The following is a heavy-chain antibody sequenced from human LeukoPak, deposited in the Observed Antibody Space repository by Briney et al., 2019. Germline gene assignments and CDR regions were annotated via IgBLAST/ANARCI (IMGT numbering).Heavy chain of an antibody. Sequence: PSETLSLTCTVSGGSISSYYWSWIRQPPGKGLEWIGEINHSGSTNYNPSLKSRVTISVDTSKNQFSLKLSSVTAADTAVYYCARRWLGYCSSTSCKRLDYWGQGTLVTVSS. D-gene: IGHD2-2*01. V-gene: IGHV4-34*01. CDR3: ARRWLGYCSSTSCKRLDY. CDR1: GGSISSYY. J-gene: IGHJ4*02. CDR2: INHSGST.